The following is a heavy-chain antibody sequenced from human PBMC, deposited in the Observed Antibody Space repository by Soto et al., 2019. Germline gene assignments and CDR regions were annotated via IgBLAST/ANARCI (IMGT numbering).Heavy chain of an antibody. CDR1: GLTFENFW. Sequence: EVQLVESGGGLVQPGGSLRISCVVSGLTFENFWMSWVRQARGKGLEWVANIKQDGSERYYLDSVRGRSTISRDNAENLLSLQMNSLRVDDTAVYYCARGGINPYNWFDPWGQGALVIVSS. CDR3: ARGGINPYNWFDP. J-gene: IGHJ5*02. D-gene: IGHD3-16*01. V-gene: IGHV3-7*01. CDR2: IKQDGSER.